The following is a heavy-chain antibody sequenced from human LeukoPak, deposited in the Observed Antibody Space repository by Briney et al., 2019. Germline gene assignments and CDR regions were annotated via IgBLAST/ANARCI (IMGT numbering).Heavy chain of an antibody. V-gene: IGHV7-4-1*02. J-gene: IGHJ6*02. CDR2: INTNTGNP. CDR1: GYTFTSYA. Sequence: ASVKVSCKASGYTFTSYAMNWVRQAPGQGLEWMGWINTNTGNPTYAQGFTGRFVFSLDTSVSTAHLQISSLKAEDTAVYYCARDSGYSSSWFPSGYYYYGMDVWSQGTTVTVSS. D-gene: IGHD6-13*01. CDR3: ARDSGYSSSWFPSGYYYYGMDV.